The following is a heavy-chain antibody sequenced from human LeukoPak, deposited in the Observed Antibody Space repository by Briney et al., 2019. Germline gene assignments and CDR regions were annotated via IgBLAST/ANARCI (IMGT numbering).Heavy chain of an antibody. J-gene: IGHJ4*02. CDR2: ISSITSSYI. CDR1: GFTFITYS. V-gene: IGHV3-21*01. D-gene: IGHD2-2*01. CDR3: AKSVCSSASCSHYFDS. Sequence: PGGSLRLSCAASGFTFITYSMTWVRQAPGKGLEWVSSISSITSSYIHYADSVKGRFTISRDNSKNTLYLQMNSLRAEDTAVYYCAKSVCSSASCSHYFDSWGQGTLVTVSS.